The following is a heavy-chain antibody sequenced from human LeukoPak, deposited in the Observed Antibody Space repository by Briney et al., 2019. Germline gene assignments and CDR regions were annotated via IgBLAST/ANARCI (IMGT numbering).Heavy chain of an antibody. Sequence: GGSLRLSCVGSGFTFSDAWMSWVRQAPGKGLEWVGRIKSKSDGGTIDYAEPGKGRFTISRDDSRNTLYLQMNSLKTEDTAVYYCTTRRQDGWWGQGTLVTVS. D-gene: IGHD2-15*01. J-gene: IGHJ4*02. CDR1: GFTFSDAW. CDR2: IKSKSDGGTI. V-gene: IGHV3-15*01. CDR3: TTRRQDGW.